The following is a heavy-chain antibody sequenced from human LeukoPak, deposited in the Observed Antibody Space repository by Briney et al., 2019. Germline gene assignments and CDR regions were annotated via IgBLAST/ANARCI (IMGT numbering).Heavy chain of an antibody. CDR1: GFTFSIYG. CDR3: AKGYGGSHFDY. V-gene: IGHV3-30*02. J-gene: IGHJ4*02. CDR2: IRYDESKT. D-gene: IGHD4-23*01. Sequence: GGSLRLSCAASGFTFSIYGMHWVRQAPGKGLEWVAFIRYDESKTYYADSVRGRFIISRDNSKNTLYLQMNGLRVADTAIYYCAKGYGGSHFDYWGQGALVAVSS.